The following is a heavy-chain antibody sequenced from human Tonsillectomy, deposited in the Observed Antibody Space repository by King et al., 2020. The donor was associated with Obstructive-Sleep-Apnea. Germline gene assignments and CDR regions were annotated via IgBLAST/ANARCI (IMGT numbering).Heavy chain of an antibody. D-gene: IGHD5-18*01. V-gene: IGHV3-9*01. CDR3: AKELYSYGLTHFDY. CDR1: GFTFDDYA. J-gene: IGHJ4*02. Sequence: VQLVESGGGLVQPGRSLRLSCAASGFTFDDYAMHWVRQAPGKGLEWVSGISWNSAGIGYADSVKGRFTISRDNAKNSLYLQMNSLRAEDTALYYCAKELYSYGLTHFDYWGQGTLVTVSS. CDR2: ISWNSAGI.